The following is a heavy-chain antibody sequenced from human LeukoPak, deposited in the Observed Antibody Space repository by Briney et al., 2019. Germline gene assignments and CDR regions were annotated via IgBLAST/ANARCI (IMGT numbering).Heavy chain of an antibody. J-gene: IGHJ4*02. Sequence: PGGSLRLSCAASGFTFSDYYMDWVRQAPGKGLEWVGRAKNKADSYTTEYAASVKGRFTISRDDSKNSLYLQMNSLKTEDTAVYYCATTYGSGTYYQYYFDCWGQGTLVTVSS. CDR1: GFTFSDYY. V-gene: IGHV3-72*01. CDR2: AKNKADSYTT. D-gene: IGHD3-10*01. CDR3: ATTYGSGTYYQYYFDC.